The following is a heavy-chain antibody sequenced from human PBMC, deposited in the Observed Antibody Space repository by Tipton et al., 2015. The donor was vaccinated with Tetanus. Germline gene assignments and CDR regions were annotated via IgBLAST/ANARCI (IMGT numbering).Heavy chain of an antibody. D-gene: IGHD5-12*01. CDR2: VYHSGAT. CDR3: ARANNDYPKKGPFDY. J-gene: IGHJ4*02. Sequence: TLSLTCTVSGSSISRSSHYWTWIRQPPGKEPEWVGYVYHSGATNYHPSPKTRLAISADTSKNQFSLNLRSVITADTAVYYCARANNDYPKKGPFDYWGQGILVTVSS. CDR1: GSSISRSSHY. V-gene: IGHV4-61*01.